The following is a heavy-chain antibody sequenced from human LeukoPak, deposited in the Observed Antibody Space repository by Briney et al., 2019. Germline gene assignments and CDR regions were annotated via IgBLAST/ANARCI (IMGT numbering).Heavy chain of an antibody. V-gene: IGHV3-33*01. CDR3: AREMYDGFDI. CDR2: IWYDGSDR. CDR1: GFTFSSYG. J-gene: IGHJ3*02. Sequence: PGRSLRLSCAASGFTFSSYGMRWVRQAPGKGLEWVAVIWYDGSDRYYGDSVKGRFTISRDNSKNTLYLQMNSLRVEDTAVYYCAREMYDGFDIWGQGTMVTVSS.